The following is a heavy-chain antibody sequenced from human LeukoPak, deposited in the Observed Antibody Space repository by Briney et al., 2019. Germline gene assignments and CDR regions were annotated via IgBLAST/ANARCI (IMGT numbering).Heavy chain of an antibody. CDR1: GGTFSSYA. CDR3: ASSALLNLDY. CDR2: IIPIFGTA. D-gene: IGHD2-15*01. J-gene: IGHJ4*02. Sequence: ASVKVSCKASGGTFSSYAISWVRQAPGQGLEWMGRIIPIFGTANYAQKFQGRVTITTDESTSTAYMELSSLRSEDTAVYYCASSALLNLDYWGQGTLVTVSS. V-gene: IGHV1-69*05.